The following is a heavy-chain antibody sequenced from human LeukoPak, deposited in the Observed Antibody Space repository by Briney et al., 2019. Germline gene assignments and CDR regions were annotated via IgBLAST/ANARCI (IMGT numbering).Heavy chain of an antibody. V-gene: IGHV3-23*01. J-gene: IGHJ4*02. CDR1: GFTFSSYA. D-gene: IGHD3-3*01. CDR2: ISGSGGST. Sequence: GGSLRLSCAASGFTFSSYAMSWVRQAPGKGLEWVSAISGSGGSTYYADSVKGRFTISRDNSKNTLYLQMNSLRAEDTAVYYCAKGLRLLEWLLDYFDYWGQGTLVTVSS. CDR3: AKGLRLLEWLLDYFDY.